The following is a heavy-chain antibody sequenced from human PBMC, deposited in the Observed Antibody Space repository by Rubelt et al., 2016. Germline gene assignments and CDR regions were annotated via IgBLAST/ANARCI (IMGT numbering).Heavy chain of an antibody. Sequence: QVQLVQSGAEVKKPGASVKVSCKASGYTFTSYDINWVRQATGQGLEWMGWMSPNSGNTGYAQKFQGRVTMTRNTSISTAYMELSSLRSEDTAVYYCARMVNDFWSGYHNWFDPWGQGTLVTVSS. V-gene: IGHV1-8*01. CDR3: ARMVNDFWSGYHNWFDP. CDR1: GYTFTSYD. D-gene: IGHD3-3*01. J-gene: IGHJ5*02. CDR2: MSPNSGNT.